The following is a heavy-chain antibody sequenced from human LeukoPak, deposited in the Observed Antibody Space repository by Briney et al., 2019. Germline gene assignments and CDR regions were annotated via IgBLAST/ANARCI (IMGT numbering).Heavy chain of an antibody. D-gene: IGHD6-19*01. V-gene: IGHV3-30-3*02. CDR1: GFTFSSYA. CDR2: ISYDESNK. CDR3: AKLKQWQPQRYFFEY. Sequence: GGSLRLSCAASGFTFSSYAMHWVRQAPGKGLEWVAVISYDESNKYYADSVKGRFTISRDNSKNTLYLQMNSLRAEDTAVYYCAKLKQWQPQRYFFEYWGQGALVTVAS. J-gene: IGHJ4*02.